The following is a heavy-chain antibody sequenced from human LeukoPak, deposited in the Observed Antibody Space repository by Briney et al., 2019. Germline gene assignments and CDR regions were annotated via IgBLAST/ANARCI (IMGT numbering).Heavy chain of an antibody. V-gene: IGHV3-23*01. J-gene: IGHJ4*02. CDR2: ISGSGGST. CDR3: AKGRGGYDPREYYFDY. CDR1: GFTLSSYE. D-gene: IGHD5-12*01. Sequence: GGSLRLSCTVSGFTLSSYEMSWIRQAPGKGLEWVSAISGSGGSTYYGDSVKGRFTISRDNSKNTLYLQMNSLRAEDTAIYYCAKGRGGYDPREYYFDYWGQGTLVTVSS.